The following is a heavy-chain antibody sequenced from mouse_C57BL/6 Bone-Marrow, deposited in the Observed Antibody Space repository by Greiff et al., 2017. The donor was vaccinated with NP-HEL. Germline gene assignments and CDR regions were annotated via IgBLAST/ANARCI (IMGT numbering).Heavy chain of an antibody. Sequence: EVLLVESGPGLAKPSPSLSLSCSATGYSITSDYLNWIRKFPGHKLEYMGYICSSGSTYYNPSLNSRISIPRDSSKKQYYLKLNSVNTEDTATDYCARTPLWLRRNYYAMDYWCKGASVTVHS. V-gene: IGHV3-8*01. CDR1: GYSITSDY. CDR3: ARTPLWLRRNYYAMDY. CDR2: ICSSGST. J-gene: IGHJ4*01. D-gene: IGHD2-2*01.